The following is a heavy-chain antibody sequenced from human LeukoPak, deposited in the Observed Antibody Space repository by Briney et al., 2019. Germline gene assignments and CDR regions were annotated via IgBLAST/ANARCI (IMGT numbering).Heavy chain of an antibody. Sequence: EESLKISCKGSGYSFTSYWIGWVRQMPGKGLEWMGIIYPGDSDTRYRPSFQGQITISADKSISTAYLQWSSLKASDTAMYYCARHHTSGWYKSDAFDIWGQGTMVTVSS. CDR3: ARHHTSGWYKSDAFDI. V-gene: IGHV5-51*01. D-gene: IGHD6-19*01. CDR1: GYSFTSYW. CDR2: IYPGDSDT. J-gene: IGHJ3*02.